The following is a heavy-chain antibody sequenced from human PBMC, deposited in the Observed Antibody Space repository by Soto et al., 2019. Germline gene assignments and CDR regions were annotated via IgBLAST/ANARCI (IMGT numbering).Heavy chain of an antibody. Sequence: GGSLRLSCAASGFTFSSYGMHWVRQAPGKGLEWVAVISYDGSNKYYADSVKGRFTISRDNSKNTLYLQMNSLRAEDTAVYYCAKDLGEADYYYYGMDVWGQVTTVTVSS. J-gene: IGHJ6*02. V-gene: IGHV3-30*18. CDR3: AKDLGEADYYYYGMDV. CDR2: ISYDGSNK. CDR1: GFTFSSYG.